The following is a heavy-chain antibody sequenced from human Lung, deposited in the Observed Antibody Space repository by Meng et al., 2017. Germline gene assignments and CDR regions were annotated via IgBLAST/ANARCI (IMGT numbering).Heavy chain of an antibody. CDR1: GYTFTNYG. V-gene: IGHV1-18*01. D-gene: IGHD1-26*01. J-gene: IGHJ4*02. CDR3: ARVEVGITSGDY. CDR2: ISAYNGNT. Sequence: QAQLVQSGGEVKEPGASVKVSCNASGYTFTNYGITWVRQAPGQGLEWMGWISAYNGNTNYAQTLQGRVTMTTDTSTSTAYMELGSLRSDDTAVYYCARVEVGITSGDYWGQGTLVTVSS.